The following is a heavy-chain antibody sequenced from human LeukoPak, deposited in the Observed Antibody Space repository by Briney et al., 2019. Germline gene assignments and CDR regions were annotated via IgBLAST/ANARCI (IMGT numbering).Heavy chain of an antibody. CDR3: ARDVSIAARPAFDY. CDR2: IYFGGTT. V-gene: IGHV3-53*01. D-gene: IGHD6-6*01. Sequence: GGSLRLSCAASGFTVSSNYMTWVRQAPGQGLEWVSVIYFGGTTYYADSVKGRFTISRDNSKNTMYLQMNSLRAEDTAIYYCARDVSIAARPAFDYWGQGTLVTVSS. J-gene: IGHJ4*02. CDR1: GFTVSSNY.